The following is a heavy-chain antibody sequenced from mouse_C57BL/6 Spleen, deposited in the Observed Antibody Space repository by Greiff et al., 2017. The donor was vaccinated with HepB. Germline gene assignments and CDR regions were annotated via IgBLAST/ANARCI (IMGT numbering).Heavy chain of an antibody. Sequence: EVKVVESGEGLVKPGGSLKLSCAASGFTFSSYAMSWVRQTPEKRLEWVAYISSGGDYIYYADTVKGRFTISRDNARNTLYLQMSSLKSEDTAMYYCTREAPPYDYDGGFAYWGQGTLVTVSA. V-gene: IGHV5-9-1*02. D-gene: IGHD2-4*01. CDR1: GFTFSSYA. CDR3: TREAPPYDYDGGFAY. CDR2: ISSGGDYI. J-gene: IGHJ3*01.